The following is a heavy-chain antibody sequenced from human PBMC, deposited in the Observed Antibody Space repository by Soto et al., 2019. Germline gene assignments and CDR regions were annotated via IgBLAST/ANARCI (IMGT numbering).Heavy chain of an antibody. CDR1: GGSISSGGYY. V-gene: IGHV4-31*01. J-gene: IGHJ4*02. D-gene: IGHD2-21*01. CDR3: ARGVIH. CDR2: MYYSGST. Sequence: QVQLQESGPGLVKPSQTLSLTCTVSGGSISSGGYYWSWIRQHPGKGLEWIGYMYYSGSTYSNPXLXNXXTRPVETSKNQFSLKLSCVTAADAAVYYCARGVIHWGQGTLVTVFS.